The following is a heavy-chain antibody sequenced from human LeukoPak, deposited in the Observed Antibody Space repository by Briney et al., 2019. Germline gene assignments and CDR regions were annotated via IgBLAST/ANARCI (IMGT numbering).Heavy chain of an antibody. CDR1: GGSFNGYY. CDR2: IYYSGST. D-gene: IGHD3-9*01. Sequence: SETLSLTCTVYGGSFNGYYWGWIRQPPGKGLEWIGSIYYSGSTYYNPSLKSRVTISVDTSKNQFSLKLSSVTAADTAVYYCAGSVRYFDWIYFDYWGQGTLVTVSS. J-gene: IGHJ4*02. CDR3: AGSVRYFDWIYFDY. V-gene: IGHV4-39*01.